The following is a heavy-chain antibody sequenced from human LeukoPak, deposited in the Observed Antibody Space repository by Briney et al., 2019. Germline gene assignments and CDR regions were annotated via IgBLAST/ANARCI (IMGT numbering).Heavy chain of an antibody. V-gene: IGHV3-7*01. CDR1: GFTFSSYW. CDR2: IKQDGSEK. Sequence: GGSLRLSCAASGFTFSSYWMSWVRQAPGKGLEWVANIKQDGSEKYYVDSVKGRFTISRDNAKNSLYLQMNSLRAEDTAVYYXAXXXXXTXVRGXTPFDYXGQGTLVTVSS. J-gene: IGHJ4*02. D-gene: IGHD3-10*01. CDR3: AXXXXXTXVRGXTPFDY.